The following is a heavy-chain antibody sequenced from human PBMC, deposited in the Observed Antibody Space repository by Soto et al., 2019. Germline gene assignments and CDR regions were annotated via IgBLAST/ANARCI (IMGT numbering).Heavy chain of an antibody. V-gene: IGHV4-39*01. CDR3: ARQIYDSSGYYYAY. CDR1: GGSISSSSDY. D-gene: IGHD3-22*01. CDR2: IYSLGNT. Sequence: SETLSLTCTVSGGSISSSSDYWGWIRQPPGQGLEWLGTIYSLGNTYYNPSLKSRVTISVDKSKSQLFLKLSSVTAPDTAVYYCARQIYDSSGYYYAYWGQGTLVTVSS. J-gene: IGHJ4*02.